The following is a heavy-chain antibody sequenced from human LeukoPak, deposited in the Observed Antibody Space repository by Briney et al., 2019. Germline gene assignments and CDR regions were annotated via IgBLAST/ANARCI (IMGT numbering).Heavy chain of an antibody. CDR2: INSDGSST. CDR1: GFTFSSYW. J-gene: IGHJ6*03. CDR3: ARDANHYDVWSGDYYYYYYMDV. D-gene: IGHD3-3*01. V-gene: IGHV3-74*01. Sequence: PGGSLRLSCAASGFTFSSYWMHWVRQAPGKGLVWVSRINSDGSSTSYADSVKGRFTISRDNAKNTLYLQMNNLIAEETTVVYCARDANHYDVWSGDYYYYYYMDVWGKGTTVTVSS.